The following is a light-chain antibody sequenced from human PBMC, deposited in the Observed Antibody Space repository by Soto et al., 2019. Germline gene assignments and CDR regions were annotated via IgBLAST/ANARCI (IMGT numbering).Light chain of an antibody. CDR2: KAS. V-gene: IGKV1-5*03. Sequence: DIQMTQSPSTRSASVLDRVTVTCLASQSISSWLAWYQQKPGKAPKLLIYKASSLESGVPSRFSGSGSGTEFTLTISSLQPDDFATYYCQQYNSYPLTFGGGTKV. CDR1: QSISSW. CDR3: QQYNSYPLT. J-gene: IGKJ4*01.